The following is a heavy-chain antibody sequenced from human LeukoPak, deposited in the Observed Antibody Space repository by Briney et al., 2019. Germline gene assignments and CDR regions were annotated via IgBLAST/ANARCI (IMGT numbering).Heavy chain of an antibody. Sequence: GASVKVSCKASGYTFTSYGISWVRQAPGQGLEWMGWISAYNGNTNYAQKLQGRVTMTTDTSTSTAYMELRSLRSDDTAVYYCARDFQAAAGGSWFDPWGQGTLVTVSS. J-gene: IGHJ5*02. CDR2: ISAYNGNT. V-gene: IGHV1-18*01. CDR1: GYTFTSYG. D-gene: IGHD6-13*01. CDR3: ARDFQAAAGGSWFDP.